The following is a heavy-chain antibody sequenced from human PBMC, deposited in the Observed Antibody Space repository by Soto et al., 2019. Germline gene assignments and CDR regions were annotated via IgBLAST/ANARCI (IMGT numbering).Heavy chain of an antibody. CDR1: GFTSINSP. Sequence: SVKVSGKAFGFTSINSPFHWVRQARGQRLEWIGWIVVGSGNTDYAQKFQERVTITRDMSTSTAYMELSSLRSEDTAVYYCAADQALGATNGMGVWGQGTTVTAP. D-gene: IGHD1-26*01. CDR2: IVVGSGNT. CDR3: AADQALGATNGMGV. J-gene: IGHJ6*02. V-gene: IGHV1-58*01.